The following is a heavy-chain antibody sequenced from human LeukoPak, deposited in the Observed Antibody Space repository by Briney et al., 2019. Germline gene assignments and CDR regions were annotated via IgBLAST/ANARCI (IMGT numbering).Heavy chain of an antibody. V-gene: IGHV1-46*01. J-gene: IGHJ4*02. CDR3: ARGTDAYYYDSSDIDY. Sequence: ASVEVSCKASGYTFTSYYMHWVRQAPGQGLEWMGIINPSGGSTSYAQKFQGRVTMTRDMSTSTVYMELSSLRSEDTAVYYCARGTDAYYYDSSDIDYWGQGTLVTVSS. D-gene: IGHD3-22*01. CDR1: GYTFTSYY. CDR2: INPSGGST.